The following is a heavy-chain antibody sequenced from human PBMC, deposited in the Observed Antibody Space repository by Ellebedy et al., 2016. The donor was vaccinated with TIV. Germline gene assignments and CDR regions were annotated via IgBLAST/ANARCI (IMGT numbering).Heavy chain of an antibody. Sequence: GGSLRLSXAASGFTFTRYAMNWVRQAPGKGLEWVSVISGSASHSYYADSVKGRFTISRDNSKNTVYLQMSSLTAEDTAVYYCAKDQGVEEWLDAFDIWGQGTMVTVSS. V-gene: IGHV3-23*01. J-gene: IGHJ3*02. D-gene: IGHD6-19*01. CDR3: AKDQGVEEWLDAFDI. CDR1: GFTFTRYA. CDR2: ISGSASHS.